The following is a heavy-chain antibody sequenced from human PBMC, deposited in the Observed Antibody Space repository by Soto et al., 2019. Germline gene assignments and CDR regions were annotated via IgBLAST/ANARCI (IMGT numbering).Heavy chain of an antibody. J-gene: IGHJ6*02. V-gene: IGHV3-23*01. CDR2: ISGSGGIT. CDR1: GFTFSSYA. Sequence: EVKLLDSGGGLVQTGGSLRLSCAASGFTFSSYAMGWVRQAPGKGLDWVSVISGSGGITYSADSVNGRFTISRDNSKNILYLQMNGLRAEDTAVYYCAKGITDTGGYYYYSMDVWGQGTAVTVSS. D-gene: IGHD3-16*01. CDR3: AKGITDTGGYYYYSMDV.